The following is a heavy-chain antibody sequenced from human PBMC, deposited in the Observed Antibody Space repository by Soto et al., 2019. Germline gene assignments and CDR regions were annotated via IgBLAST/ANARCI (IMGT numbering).Heavy chain of an antibody. CDR1: GYSFTSYW. CDR3: ARLDVDTAIDFDY. V-gene: IGHV5-10-1*01. D-gene: IGHD5-18*01. CDR2: IDPSDSYT. Sequence: GESLKISCNGSGYSFTSYWISWVRQMPGKGLEWMGRIDPSDSYTNYSPSFQGHVTISADKSISTAYLQWSSLKASDTAMYYCARLDVDTAIDFDYWGQGTLVTVSS. J-gene: IGHJ4*02.